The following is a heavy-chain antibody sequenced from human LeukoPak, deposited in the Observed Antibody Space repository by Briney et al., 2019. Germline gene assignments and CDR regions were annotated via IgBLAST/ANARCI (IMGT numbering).Heavy chain of an antibody. V-gene: IGHV3-23*01. Sequence: GGSLRLSCAASGFTFSSFAMSWVRRAPGKGLEWVSAINDGGDSTYYADSVKGRFTISRDNALNSLYLQMNSLRAEDTAIYYCARSIPYGTTWYGRSDYWGQGTLVTVSS. CDR2: INDGGDST. CDR1: GFTFSSFA. CDR3: ARSIPYGTTWYGRSDY. D-gene: IGHD6-13*01. J-gene: IGHJ4*02.